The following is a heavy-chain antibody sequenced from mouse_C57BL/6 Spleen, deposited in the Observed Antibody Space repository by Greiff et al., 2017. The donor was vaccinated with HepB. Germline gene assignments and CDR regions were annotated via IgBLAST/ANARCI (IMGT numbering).Heavy chain of an antibody. CDR1: GYAFSSSW. J-gene: IGHJ4*01. CDR2: IYPGDGDT. Sequence: VQLQQSGPELVKPGASVKISCKASGYAFSSSWMNWVKQRPGKGLEWIGRIYPGDGDTNYNGKFKGKATLTAGKSSSTAYMQLSSLTSEDSAVYFCARDTTVVAKGAMDYWGQGTSVTVSS. CDR3: ARDTTVVAKGAMDY. D-gene: IGHD1-1*01. V-gene: IGHV1-82*01.